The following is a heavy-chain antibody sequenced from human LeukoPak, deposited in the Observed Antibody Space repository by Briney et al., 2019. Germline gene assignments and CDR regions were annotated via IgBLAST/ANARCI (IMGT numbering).Heavy chain of an antibody. D-gene: IGHD4-23*01. CDR1: GGSTSSSDYY. V-gene: IGHV4-39*02. Sequence: SETLSLTCTVSGGSTSSSDYYWGWIRQPPGKDLEWIGSIYYSGSTYYSPSLKSRVTISVDTSKNQFSLQLNSVTPEDTAVYYCARDRTGGPLFDCWGQGTLVTVSS. CDR3: ARDRTGGPLFDC. CDR2: IYYSGST. J-gene: IGHJ4*02.